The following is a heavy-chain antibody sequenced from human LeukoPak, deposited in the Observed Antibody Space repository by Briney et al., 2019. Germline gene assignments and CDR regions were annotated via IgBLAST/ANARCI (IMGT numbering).Heavy chain of an antibody. Sequence: GGSLRHSCAASGFTFSSYSMNWVRQAPGKGLEWVSYISSSSSTIYYADSVKGRFTISRDNAKNSLYLQMNSLRAEDTAVYYCARDETTVYFDYWGQGALVTVSS. CDR1: GFTFSSYS. CDR2: ISSSSSTI. CDR3: ARDETTVYFDY. D-gene: IGHD4-11*01. V-gene: IGHV3-48*04. J-gene: IGHJ4*02.